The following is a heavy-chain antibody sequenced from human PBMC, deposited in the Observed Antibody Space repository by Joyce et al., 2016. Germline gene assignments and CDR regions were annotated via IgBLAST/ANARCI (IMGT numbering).Heavy chain of an antibody. D-gene: IGHD2-15*01. J-gene: IGHJ4*02. CDR3: VRHLSVLPPDY. Sequence: QLQLQESGPRLVKPSETLSLTCTVSGGSISSSSYYWGWIRQPPGKGLEWIGTIYYSGSTYYHPSLKSRVTISVDTFENQFSLSLNSVTAADTAVYYCVRHLSVLPPDYWGQGALVTVSS. V-gene: IGHV4-39*01. CDR2: IYYSGST. CDR1: GGSISSSSYY.